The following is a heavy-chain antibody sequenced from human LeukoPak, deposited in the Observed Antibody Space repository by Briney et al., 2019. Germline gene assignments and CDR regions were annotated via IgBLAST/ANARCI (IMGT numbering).Heavy chain of an antibody. V-gene: IGHV1-58*02. J-gene: IGHJ4*02. Sequence: GASVKVSCKASGFTFTSSAMQWVRQARGQRLEWIGWIVVGSGNTNYAQKFQGRVTMTRDMSTSTVYMELSSLRSEDTAVYYCARAPTIGSGSYLSYWGQGTLVTVSS. D-gene: IGHD1-26*01. CDR1: GFTFTSSA. CDR3: ARAPTIGSGSYLSY. CDR2: IVVGSGNT.